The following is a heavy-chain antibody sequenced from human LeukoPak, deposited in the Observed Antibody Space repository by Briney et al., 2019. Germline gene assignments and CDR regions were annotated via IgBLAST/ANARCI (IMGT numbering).Heavy chain of an antibody. V-gene: IGHV4-61*02. CDR1: GDSISSGRYY. D-gene: IGHD5-12*01. CDR3: ARDQESGYEYDY. Sequence: SETLSLTCTVSGDSISSGRYYWSWIRQPAGKGLEYIGRIHTSGNTNYNPSLKSRVTISVDTSKNQFSLKLSSVTAADTAVYYCARDQESGYEYDYWGQGTLVTVSS. CDR2: IHTSGNT. J-gene: IGHJ4*02.